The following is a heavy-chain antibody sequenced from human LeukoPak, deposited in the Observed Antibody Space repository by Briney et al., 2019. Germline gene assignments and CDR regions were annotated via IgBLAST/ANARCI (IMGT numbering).Heavy chain of an antibody. J-gene: IGHJ3*02. D-gene: IGHD1-26*01. Sequence: ASVKVSCKASGYTFTSYGISWVRQATGQGLEWMGWINPNNGNLGYAQKFQGRVTITRNTPISTAYMELSSLTSEDTAVYYCARSDHNSWNAFDIWGQGTMVTVSS. CDR2: INPNNGNL. CDR1: GYTFTSYG. CDR3: ARSDHNSWNAFDI. V-gene: IGHV1-8*03.